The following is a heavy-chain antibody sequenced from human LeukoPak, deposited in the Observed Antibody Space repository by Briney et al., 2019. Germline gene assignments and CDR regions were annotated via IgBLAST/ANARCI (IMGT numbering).Heavy chain of an antibody. J-gene: IGHJ3*02. CDR1: GCTFSAYA. D-gene: IGHD4-17*01. CDR2: IRGGGGSA. CDR3: ARDPNGDYIGAFDM. V-gene: IGHV3-23*01. Sequence: GGSLRLSCTASGCTFSAYAMMWVRKAPGQGQEWVSAIRGGGGSAFYADSVKGRFTISRDNSKYTLFLQMNSLRAEDTAVYYCARDPNGDYIGAFDMWGPGTMVTVSS.